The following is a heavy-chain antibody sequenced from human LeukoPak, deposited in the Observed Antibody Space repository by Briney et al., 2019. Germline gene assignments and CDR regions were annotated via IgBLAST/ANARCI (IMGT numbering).Heavy chain of an antibody. Sequence: PGGSLRLSCGASGFSFRSYAMTWVRQAPGKGLEWVSGITGSGSNTNYADSVKGRFTISRDNSKNTLYLQMNSLRAEDTAVYYCAKRVPYSSSSVYFDSWGQGTLVTVSS. J-gene: IGHJ4*02. CDR2: ITGSGSNT. V-gene: IGHV3-23*01. CDR3: AKRVPYSSSSVYFDS. CDR1: GFSFRSYA. D-gene: IGHD6-6*01.